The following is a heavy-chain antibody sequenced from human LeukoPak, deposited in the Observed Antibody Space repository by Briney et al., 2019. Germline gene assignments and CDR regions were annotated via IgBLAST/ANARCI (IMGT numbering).Heavy chain of an antibody. CDR3: ARANGLGAFDI. Sequence: SETLSLTCAVYGGSFSGYYWSWSRQPAGKGLEWIGEINHSGSTNYNPSLKSRVTISVDTSKNQFSLKLSSVTAADTAVYYCARANGLGAFDIWGQGTMVTVSS. CDR2: INHSGST. V-gene: IGHV4-34*01. CDR1: GGSFSGYY. D-gene: IGHD2-8*01. J-gene: IGHJ3*02.